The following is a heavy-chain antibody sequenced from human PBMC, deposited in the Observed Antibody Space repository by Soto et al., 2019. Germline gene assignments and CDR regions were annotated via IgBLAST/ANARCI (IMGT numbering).Heavy chain of an antibody. Sequence: PETLCLTCTVSDASISIPNWWASVRQTPGKGLEWIGEIYHSGSINHNPSLKSRVTMSVDKSKNQFSLKMTSVTAADTGVYYCASKFGELLADAFDIWGQGTVVT. CDR1: DASISIPNW. V-gene: IGHV4-4*03. J-gene: IGHJ3*02. CDR2: IYHSGSI. CDR3: ASKFGELLADAFDI. D-gene: IGHD3-10*01.